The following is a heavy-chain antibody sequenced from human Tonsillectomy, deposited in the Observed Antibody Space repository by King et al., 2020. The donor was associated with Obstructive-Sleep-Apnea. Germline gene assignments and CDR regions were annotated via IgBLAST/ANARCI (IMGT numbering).Heavy chain of an antibody. CDR3: ARGCKGKVYGGYGMDV. CDR1: GFTFSSYA. Sequence: VQLVESGGGVVQPGRSLRLSCAASGFTFSSYAMHWVRQAPGKGLEGVAVISYDGSNKYYADSVKGRFTISRDNSKNTLYLQMNSLRPEDTAVYYCARGCKGKVYGGYGMDVWGQGTTVTVSS. V-gene: IGHV3-30*04. D-gene: IGHD2-8*01. CDR2: ISYDGSNK. J-gene: IGHJ6*02.